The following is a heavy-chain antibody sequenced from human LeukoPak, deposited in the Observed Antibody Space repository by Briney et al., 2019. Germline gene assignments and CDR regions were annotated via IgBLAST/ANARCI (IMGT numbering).Heavy chain of an antibody. Sequence: GGSLRLSCADSGFTFSDAWMSWVRQAPGRGLEWVGRIKSKTDGAATDYAAPVKGRLTISRDDSKNTLFLQMNSLRTEDTAVYYCTTATMIRGVSDYWGQGTLVTVSS. CDR1: GFTFSDAW. D-gene: IGHD3-10*01. CDR3: TTATMIRGVSDY. CDR2: IKSKTDGAAT. V-gene: IGHV3-15*01. J-gene: IGHJ4*02.